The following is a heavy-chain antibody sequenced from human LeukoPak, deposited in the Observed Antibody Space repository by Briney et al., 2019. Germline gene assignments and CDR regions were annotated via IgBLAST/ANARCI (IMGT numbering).Heavy chain of an antibody. J-gene: IGHJ4*02. V-gene: IGHV3-21*01. CDR1: GFTFSSYS. CDR3: ARAGYSSSWAIDY. Sequence: GGSLRLSCAASGFTFSSYSMNWVRQAPGKGLEWVSSISSSSSYIYYADSVKGRFTISRDNAKNSLYLQMNSLRAEDTAVYYCARAGYSSSWAIDYWGQGTLVTVSS. D-gene: IGHD6-13*01. CDR2: ISSSSSYI.